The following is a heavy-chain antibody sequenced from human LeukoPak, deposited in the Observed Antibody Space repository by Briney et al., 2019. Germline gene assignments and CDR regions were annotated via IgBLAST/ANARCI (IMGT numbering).Heavy chain of an antibody. CDR2: ISSSSYI. D-gene: IGHD5-12*01. J-gene: IGHJ4*02. Sequence: GGSLRLSCAASGFTLSSYGMHWVRQAPGKGLEWVSSISSSSYIYYADSVKGRFTISRDNAKNSLYLQMNSLRAEDTAVYYCATSRGYSGYFDYWGQGTLVTVSS. CDR1: GFTLSSYG. V-gene: IGHV3-21*01. CDR3: ATSRGYSGYFDY.